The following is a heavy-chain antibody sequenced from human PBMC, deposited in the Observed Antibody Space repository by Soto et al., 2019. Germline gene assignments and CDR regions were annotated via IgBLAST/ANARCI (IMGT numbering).Heavy chain of an antibody. Sequence: PSETLSLTXAVYGGSFSDYFWSWIRQPPGKGLEWIGEINHSGSTNHNPSLESRVTISVDTPKNQFSLKLSSVTAADTAVYYCARPKKYNSGWYGGYFFDYWGQGTLVTVSS. CDR3: ARPKKYNSGWYGGYFFDY. CDR1: GGSFSDYF. V-gene: IGHV4-34*01. D-gene: IGHD6-19*01. CDR2: INHSGST. J-gene: IGHJ4*02.